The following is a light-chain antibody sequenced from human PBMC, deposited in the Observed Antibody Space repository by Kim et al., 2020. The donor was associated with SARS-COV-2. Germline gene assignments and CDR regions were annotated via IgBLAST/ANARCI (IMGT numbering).Light chain of an antibody. CDR1: QSISSW. J-gene: IGKJ1*01. CDR2: KAS. V-gene: IGKV1-5*03. Sequence: SASVGDRVTITCRASQSISSWLAWYQQKPGKAPKLLIYKASSLESGVPSRFSGSGSGTEFTLTISSLQPDDFATYYCQRYNSAWTFGQGTKVDIK. CDR3: QRYNSAWT.